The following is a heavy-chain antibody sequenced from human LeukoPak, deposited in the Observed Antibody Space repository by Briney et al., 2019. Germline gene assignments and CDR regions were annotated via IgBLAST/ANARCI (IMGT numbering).Heavy chain of an antibody. J-gene: IGHJ4*02. CDR3: TKSWNYAWDY. Sequence: PGGSLRLSCAASGFTFSGYAMHWVRQAPGKGLEWVGFIRSKAYGETTEYAPSMKGRFTISREDSKGIVYLQMNGLQTDDTAVYYCTKSWNYAWDYWGQGTLVTVSS. V-gene: IGHV3-49*04. D-gene: IGHD1-7*01. CDR2: IRSKAYGETT. CDR1: GFTFSGYA.